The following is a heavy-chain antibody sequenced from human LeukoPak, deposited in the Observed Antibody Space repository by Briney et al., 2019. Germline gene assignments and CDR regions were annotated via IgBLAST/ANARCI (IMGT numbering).Heavy chain of an antibody. Sequence: GGSLRLSCAASGFTFSSYAMKWVRQAPGKGLQWVSVIDGSGGNIHYADSVEGRFTISRDNSKHTLYLQMNSLRAEDTAVYYCAKDGSYYFDYWGQGTLVTVSS. CDR3: AKDGSYYFDY. V-gene: IGHV3-23*01. CDR2: IDGSGGNI. J-gene: IGHJ4*02. CDR1: GFTFSSYA.